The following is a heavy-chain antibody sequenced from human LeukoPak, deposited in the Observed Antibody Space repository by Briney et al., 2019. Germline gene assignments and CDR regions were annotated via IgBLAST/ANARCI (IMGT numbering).Heavy chain of an antibody. Sequence: ASVKVSCKASGYTFTGYYMHWVRQAPGQGLEWMGRINPNSGGTNYAQKFQGRVTMTRDTSISTAYMELSRLRSDDTAVYYCARDLGPRGTVTTPDYWGQGTLVTVSS. CDR2: INPNSGGT. D-gene: IGHD4-17*01. V-gene: IGHV1-2*06. J-gene: IGHJ4*02. CDR1: GYTFTGYY. CDR3: ARDLGPRGTVTTPDY.